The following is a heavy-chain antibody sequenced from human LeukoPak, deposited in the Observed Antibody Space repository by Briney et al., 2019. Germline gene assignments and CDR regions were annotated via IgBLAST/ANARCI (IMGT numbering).Heavy chain of an antibody. CDR2: IRYDGSNK. D-gene: IGHD3-3*01. CDR1: GFTFSSYG. CDR3: AEDRTGRFAIFGVVIVPDAFDI. V-gene: IGHV3-30*02. J-gene: IGHJ3*02. Sequence: PGGSLRLSCAASGFTFSSYGMHWVRQAPGKGLEWVAFIRYDGSNKYYADSVKGRFTISRDNSKNTLYLQMNSLRAEDTAVYYCAEDRTGRFAIFGVVIVPDAFDIWGQGTMVTVSS.